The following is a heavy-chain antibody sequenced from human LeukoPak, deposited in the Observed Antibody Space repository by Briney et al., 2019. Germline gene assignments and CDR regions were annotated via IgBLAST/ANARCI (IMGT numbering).Heavy chain of an antibody. CDR3: ARASSSAAYDY. CDR2: INHSEST. V-gene: IGHV4-34*01. J-gene: IGHJ4*02. Sequence: SETLSLTCTVYGGSFSGYYWSWIRQPPGKGLEWIGEINHSESTNYNPSLKSRVTISVDTSKNQFSLKLSSVTAADTAVYYCARASSSAAYDYWGQGTLVTVSS. CDR1: GGSFSGYY. D-gene: IGHD6-13*01.